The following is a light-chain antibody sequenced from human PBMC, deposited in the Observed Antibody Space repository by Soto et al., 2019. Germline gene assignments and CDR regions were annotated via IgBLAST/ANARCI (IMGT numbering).Light chain of an antibody. V-gene: IGLV2-8*01. J-gene: IGLJ2*01. CDR3: SSYAGSKNF. Sequence: QSALTQPPSASGSPGQSVTISCTGTRSDVGGYNYVSWYQQRPGKAPRLMIYEVSKRPSGVPDRFSGSKSGNTASLTVSGLQAEDEADYYCSSYAGSKNFFGGGTKLTVL. CDR2: EVS. CDR1: RSDVGGYNY.